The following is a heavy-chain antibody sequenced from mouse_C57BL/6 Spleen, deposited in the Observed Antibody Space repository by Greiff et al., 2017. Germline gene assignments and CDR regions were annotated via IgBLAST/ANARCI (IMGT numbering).Heavy chain of an antibody. V-gene: IGHV1-22*01. CDR1: GYTFTDYN. D-gene: IGHD4-1*01. CDR3: ASPELGRAMDY. Sequence: DVQLQESGPELVKPGASVKMSCKASGYTFTDYNMHWVKQSHGKSLEWIGYINPNNGGTSYNQKFKGKATLTVNKSSSTAYMELRSLTSEDSAVYYCASPELGRAMDYWGQGTSVTVSS. J-gene: IGHJ4*01. CDR2: INPNNGGT.